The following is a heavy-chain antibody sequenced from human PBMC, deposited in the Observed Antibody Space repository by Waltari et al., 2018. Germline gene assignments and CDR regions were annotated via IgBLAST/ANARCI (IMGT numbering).Heavy chain of an antibody. CDR1: GYSFTSYW. CDR2: TDPGDSET. J-gene: IGHJ4*02. V-gene: IGHV5-51*01. CDR3: ARTTVMSGYNY. Sequence: EVQLVQSGAEVKKPGESLKISCKGSGYSFTSYWIGWVRQMPGKGLEWMGVTDPGDSETRYSPSFQGQVTISADKSISTAYLQWSSLNASDTAMYYCARTTVMSGYNYWGQGTLVTVSS. D-gene: IGHD4-17*01.